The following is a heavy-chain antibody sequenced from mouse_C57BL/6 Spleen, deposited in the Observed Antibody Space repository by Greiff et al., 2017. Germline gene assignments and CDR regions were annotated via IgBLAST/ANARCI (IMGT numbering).Heavy chain of an antibody. CDR3: ARFYYGIPYYAMDY. Sequence: QVQLKQPGAELVMPGASVKLSCKASGYTFTSYWMHWVKQRPGQGLEWIGEIDPSDSYTNYNQKFKGKSTLTVDKSSSTAYMQLSSLTSEDSAVYYCARFYYGIPYYAMDYWGQGTSVTVSS. J-gene: IGHJ4*01. CDR2: IDPSDSYT. D-gene: IGHD2-1*01. CDR1: GYTFTSYW. V-gene: IGHV1-69*01.